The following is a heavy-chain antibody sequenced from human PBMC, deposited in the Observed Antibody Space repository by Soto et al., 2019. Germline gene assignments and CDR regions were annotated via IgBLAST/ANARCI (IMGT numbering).Heavy chain of an antibody. Sequence: ASVKVSCKASGYTFTSYYRDWVGQAPGQGLEWMGVINPSDGSTSYAQKLQGRVTMTRDTSTSTVYMELSSLRSEDTAVYYCARDQGGYYDSSGCIPIWLLGYFNCWGQGIRVTVSS. CDR3: ARDQGGYYDSSGCIPIWLLGYFNC. CDR2: INPSDGST. J-gene: IGHJ4*02. V-gene: IGHV1-46*01. CDR1: GYTFTSYY. D-gene: IGHD3-22*01.